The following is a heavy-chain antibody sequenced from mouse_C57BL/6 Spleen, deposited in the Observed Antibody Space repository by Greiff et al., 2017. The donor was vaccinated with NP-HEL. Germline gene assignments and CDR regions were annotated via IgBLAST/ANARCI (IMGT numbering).Heavy chain of an antibody. D-gene: IGHD1-1*01. J-gene: IGHJ2*01. CDR3: TCGSSYGGYFDY. CDR2: IDPETGGT. Sequence: VQLVESGAELVRPGASVTLSCKASGYTFTDYEMHWVKQTPVHGLEWIGAIDPETGGTAYNQKFKGKAILTADKSSSTAYMELRSLTSEDSAVYYCTCGSSYGGYFDYWGQGTTLTVSS. CDR1: GYTFTDYE. V-gene: IGHV1-15*01.